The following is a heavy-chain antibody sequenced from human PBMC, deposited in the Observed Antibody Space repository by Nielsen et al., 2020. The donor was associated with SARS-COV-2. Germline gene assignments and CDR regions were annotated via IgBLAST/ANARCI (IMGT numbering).Heavy chain of an antibody. CDR3: ARVPIRSSWYLSRYYFDY. CDR2: IYYSGAT. D-gene: IGHD6-13*01. J-gene: IGHJ4*02. CDR1: GGSISDYY. Sequence: SETLSLTCTVSGGSISDYYWSWIRQPPGKGLEYIGYIYYSGATNYNPSLKSRVTISVDTSKNQFSLKLSSVTAADTAVYYCARVPIRSSWYLSRYYFDYWGQGNLVTVSS. V-gene: IGHV4-59*01.